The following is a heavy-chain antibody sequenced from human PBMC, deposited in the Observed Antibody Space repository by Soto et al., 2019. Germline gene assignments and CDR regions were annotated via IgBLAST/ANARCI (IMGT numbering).Heavy chain of an antibody. CDR2: ISSSSSYI. CDR3: AMDTVTDLRTDY. V-gene: IGHV3-21*01. Sequence: GGSLRLSCAASGFTFSSYSMNWVRQAPGKGLEWVSSISSSSSYIYYADSVKGRFTISRDNAKNSLYLQMNSLRAEDTAVYYCAMDTVTDLRTDYWGQGTLVTVSS. J-gene: IGHJ4*02. D-gene: IGHD4-17*01. CDR1: GFTFSSYS.